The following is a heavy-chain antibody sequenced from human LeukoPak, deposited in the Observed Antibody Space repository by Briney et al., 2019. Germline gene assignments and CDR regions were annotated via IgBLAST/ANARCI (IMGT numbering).Heavy chain of an antibody. J-gene: IGHJ4*02. CDR1: GFTFSSYG. D-gene: IGHD3-9*01. Sequence: PGGSLRLSCAASGFTFSSYGMHWVRQAPGKGLEWVAVISYDGSNKYYADSVKGRFTISRDNSKNTLYLQMNSLRAEDTAVYYCAKDSHYDILTAYYPPDYWGQGTLVTVSS. CDR3: AKDSHYDILTAYYPPDY. V-gene: IGHV3-30*18. CDR2: ISYDGSNK.